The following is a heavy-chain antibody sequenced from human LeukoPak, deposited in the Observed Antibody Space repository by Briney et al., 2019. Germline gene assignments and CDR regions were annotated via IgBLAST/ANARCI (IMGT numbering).Heavy chain of an antibody. Sequence: SETLSLTCTVSGGSISSSSYYWGWLRQPPGTGLEWIGSIYYSGSTYYNPSLKSRVTISVDTSKNQFSLKLSSVTAADTAVYYCASGRSSGELLDYWGQGTLVTVSS. CDR1: GGSISSSSYY. CDR3: ASGRSSGELLDY. J-gene: IGHJ4*02. D-gene: IGHD1-26*01. V-gene: IGHV4-39*01. CDR2: IYYSGST.